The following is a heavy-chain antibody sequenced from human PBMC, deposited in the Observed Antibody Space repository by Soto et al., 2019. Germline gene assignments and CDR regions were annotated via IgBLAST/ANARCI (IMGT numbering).Heavy chain of an antibody. V-gene: IGHV3-30*03. D-gene: IGHD4-17*01. CDR1: GFVFSRFG. CDR3: ARDDLDGVIYFYGMDV. J-gene: IGHJ6*02. Sequence: GGSLRLSCAASGFVFSRFGMHWVRQASGKGLEWVAVISSDGRKEYYADSVKGRFTISRVNSKNTMYLQMNSLRAEDAAVYYCARDDLDGVIYFYGMDVWGQGTRVTVSS. CDR2: ISSDGRKE.